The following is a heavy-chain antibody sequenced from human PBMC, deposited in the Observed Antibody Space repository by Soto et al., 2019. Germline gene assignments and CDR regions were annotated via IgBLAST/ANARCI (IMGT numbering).Heavy chain of an antibody. CDR3: AKIAYGSGSSNDY. V-gene: IGHV3-30*18. D-gene: IGHD3-10*01. CDR1: GFTFSSYG. Sequence: QVQLVESGGGVVQPGRSLRLSCAPSGFTFSSYGMHWVRQAPGKGLEWVAVISYDGSNKYYADSVKGRFTISRDNSKNTLYLQMNSLRAEDTAVYYCAKIAYGSGSSNDYWGQGTLVTVSS. J-gene: IGHJ4*02. CDR2: ISYDGSNK.